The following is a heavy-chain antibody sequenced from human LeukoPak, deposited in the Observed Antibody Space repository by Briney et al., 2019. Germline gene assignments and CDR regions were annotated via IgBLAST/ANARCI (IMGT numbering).Heavy chain of an antibody. CDR1: GGTFSSYA. CDR3: ARLDYYDSSGPYFDY. V-gene: IGHV1-69*13. Sequence: ASVKVSCKASGGTFSSYAISWVRQAPGQGLEWMGGIIPIFGTANYAQKFQGRVTITADESTSTAYMELSSLRSEDTAVYYCARLDYYDSSGPYFDYWGQGTLVTVSS. J-gene: IGHJ4*02. CDR2: IIPIFGTA. D-gene: IGHD3-22*01.